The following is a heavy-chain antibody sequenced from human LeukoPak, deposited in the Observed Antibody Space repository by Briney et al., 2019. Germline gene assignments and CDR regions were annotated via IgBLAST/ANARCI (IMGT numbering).Heavy chain of an antibody. D-gene: IGHD1-1*01. Sequence: GGSLRLSCAASGFTVSSNYMSWVRQAPGKGLEWVSVIYSGGSTYYADSVEGRFTISRDNSKNTLYLQMNSLRAEDTAVYYCARVPGRGDGGYYYYYMDVWGKGTTVTVSS. J-gene: IGHJ6*03. CDR1: GFTVSSNY. CDR2: IYSGGST. V-gene: IGHV3-66*01. CDR3: ARVPGRGDGGYYYYYMDV.